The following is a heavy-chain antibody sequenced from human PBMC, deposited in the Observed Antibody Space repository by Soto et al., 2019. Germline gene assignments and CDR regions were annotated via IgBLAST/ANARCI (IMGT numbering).Heavy chain of an antibody. J-gene: IGHJ5*02. Sequence: EVQLVESGGGLVQPGGSLGHSCAASGFTFSSYDMHWVRQATGKGLEWVSAIGTAGDTYYPGSVKGRFTISRENAKNSLYLQMNSLRAGDTAVYYCARGGGTHNWFDPWGQGTLVTVSS. D-gene: IGHD3-10*01. CDR3: ARGGGTHNWFDP. V-gene: IGHV3-13*04. CDR2: IGTAGDT. CDR1: GFTFSSYD.